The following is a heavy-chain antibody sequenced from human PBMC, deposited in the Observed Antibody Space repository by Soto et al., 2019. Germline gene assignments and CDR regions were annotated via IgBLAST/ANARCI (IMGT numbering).Heavy chain of an antibody. CDR2: ISGSSDT. CDR1: GFTFTSYG. D-gene: IGHD4-17*01. J-gene: IGHJ1*01. Sequence: EVQLLESGGGLEPPGGSLRLSCVTSGFTFTSYGMSWVRQAPGKGLEWVLAISGSSDTYYPDSVKGRFTISRDNSRSTLYLQMNSLRAEDTAVYYCATYGGDSGGYEYFQRWGQGCLVTVSS. CDR3: ATYGGDSGGYEYFQR. V-gene: IGHV3-23*01.